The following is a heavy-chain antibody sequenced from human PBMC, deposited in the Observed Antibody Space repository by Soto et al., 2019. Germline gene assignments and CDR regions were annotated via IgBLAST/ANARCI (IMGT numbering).Heavy chain of an antibody. Sequence: SETLSLTCAVYGGSFSGYYWSWIRQPPGKGLEWIGEINHSGSTNYNPSLKSRVTISVDTSKNQFSLKLSSVTAADTAVYYCARGLRPLYGSGSYYINPDFDYWGQGTLVT. J-gene: IGHJ4*02. CDR3: ARGLRPLYGSGSYYINPDFDY. CDR1: GGSFSGYY. D-gene: IGHD3-10*01. CDR2: INHSGST. V-gene: IGHV4-34*01.